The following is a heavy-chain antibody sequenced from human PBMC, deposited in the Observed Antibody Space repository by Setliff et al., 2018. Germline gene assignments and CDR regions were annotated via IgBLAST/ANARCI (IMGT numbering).Heavy chain of an antibody. J-gene: IGHJ5*02. CDR1: GFTFSSYR. V-gene: IGHV3-33*08. D-gene: IGHD2-15*01. CDR2: IWDDGGNK. Sequence: LRLSCAASGFTFSSYRMHWVRQAPGKGLEWVAVIWDDGGNKYHADSVKGRFTISRDNSKNTLYLQMNSLRPEDTAVYYCARTCSGSGCYAGLESWGQGTPVTV. CDR3: ARTCSGSGCYAGLES.